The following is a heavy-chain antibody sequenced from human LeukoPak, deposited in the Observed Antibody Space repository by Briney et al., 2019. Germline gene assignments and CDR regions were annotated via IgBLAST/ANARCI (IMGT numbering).Heavy chain of an antibody. CDR1: GFTFSSYA. CDR2: ISSSSSYI. V-gene: IGHV3-21*01. Sequence: GGYLRLSCAASGFTFSSYAMSWVRQAPGKGLEGVSAISSSSSYIYYADSVKGRFTISRDNAKDSLYLQMNSLRAEDTAVYYCARDIGINWFDPWGQGTLVTVS. CDR3: ARDIGINWFDP. D-gene: IGHD2-15*01. J-gene: IGHJ5*02.